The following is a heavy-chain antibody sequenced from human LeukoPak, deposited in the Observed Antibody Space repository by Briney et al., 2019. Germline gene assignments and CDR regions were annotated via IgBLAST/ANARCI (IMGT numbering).Heavy chain of an antibody. CDR1: GGSISSYY. Sequence: SETLSLTCTVSGGSISSYYWSWIRQPPGKGLKWIGNIYYSGYTTYSPSLRSRVTISVDTSKNQFSLTLTSVTAADTAVYYCARERWGVVAASTYYYFYIDVWGKGTAVTVSS. V-gene: IGHV4-59*12. D-gene: IGHD2-15*01. CDR2: IYYSGYT. CDR3: ARERWGVVAASTYYYFYIDV. J-gene: IGHJ6*03.